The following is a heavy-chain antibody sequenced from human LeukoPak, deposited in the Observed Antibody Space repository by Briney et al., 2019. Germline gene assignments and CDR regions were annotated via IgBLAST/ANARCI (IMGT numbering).Heavy chain of an antibody. J-gene: IGHJ5*02. D-gene: IGHD1-26*01. CDR1: GGTFSSYA. V-gene: IGHV1-69*05. CDR2: IIPIFGTA. Sequence: SVKVSCKASGGTFSSYAISWVRQAPGQGLEWMGGIIPIFGTANYAQKFQGRVTITTDESTSTAYMELSSLRSEDTAVYYCARESSSGYNWFDPWGQGTLVTVSS. CDR3: ARESSSGYNWFDP.